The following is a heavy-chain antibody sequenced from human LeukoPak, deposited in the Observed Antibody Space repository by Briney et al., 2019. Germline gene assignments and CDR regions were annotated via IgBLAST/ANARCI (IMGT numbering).Heavy chain of an antibody. CDR2: IYTSGST. CDR3: ARAAASLCSSTSCYEGRGYYYYMDV. J-gene: IGHJ6*03. CDR1: GGSISSGSYY. Sequence: SETLSLTCTVSGGSISSGSYYWSWIRQPAGKGLEWIGRIYTSGSTNYNPSLKSRVTISVDTSKNQFSLKLSSVTAADTVVYYCARAAASLCSSTSCYEGRGYYYYMDVWGKGTTVTVSS. V-gene: IGHV4-61*02. D-gene: IGHD2-2*01.